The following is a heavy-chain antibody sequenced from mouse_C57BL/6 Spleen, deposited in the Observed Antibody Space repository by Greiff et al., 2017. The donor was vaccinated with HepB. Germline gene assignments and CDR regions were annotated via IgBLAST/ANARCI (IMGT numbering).Heavy chain of an antibody. Sequence: VQLQQSGPELVKPGASVKMSCKASGYTFTDYYMHWVKQKPGKGLEWIGEIYPGSGNTYYNEKFKGKATLTADTSSSTAYMQLNSLTSEDSAVYFCARRPYYSNSYAMDYWGQGTSVTVSS. D-gene: IGHD2-5*01. CDR1: YTFTDYYM. V-gene: IGHV1-83*01. CDR2: YPGSGNTY. CDR3: RRPYYSNSYAMDY. J-gene: IGHJ4*01.